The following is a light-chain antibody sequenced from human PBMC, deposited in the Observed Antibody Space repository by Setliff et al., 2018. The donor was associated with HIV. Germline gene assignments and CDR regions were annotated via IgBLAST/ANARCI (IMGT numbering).Light chain of an antibody. CDR1: SSDVGGYNY. J-gene: IGLJ1*01. CDR2: EVR. CDR3: SSYTSSSLYV. V-gene: IGLV2-14*03. Sequence: HSALTQPASVSGSPGQSITISCTGTSSDVGGYNYVSWYQQHPGKAPKLIIYEVRNRPSGVSNRFSGSKSGNTASLTISGLQADDEADYYCSSYTSSSLYVFGTGTKVTVL.